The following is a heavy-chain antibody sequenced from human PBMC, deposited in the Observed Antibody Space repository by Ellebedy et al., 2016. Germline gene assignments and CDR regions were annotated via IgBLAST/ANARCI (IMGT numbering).Heavy chain of an antibody. D-gene: IGHD3-3*01. J-gene: IGHJ6*02. CDR1: GFTFSSYS. CDR2: ISSSSSYI. Sequence: GESLKISCAASGFTFSSYSMNWVRQAPGKGLEWVSSISSSSSYIYYADSVKGRFTISRDNAKNSRYLQMNSLRAEDTAVYYCARDGREVLRILEWLTHGDYYYYYGMDVWGQGTTVTVSS. V-gene: IGHV3-21*01. CDR3: ARDGREVLRILEWLTHGDYYYYYGMDV.